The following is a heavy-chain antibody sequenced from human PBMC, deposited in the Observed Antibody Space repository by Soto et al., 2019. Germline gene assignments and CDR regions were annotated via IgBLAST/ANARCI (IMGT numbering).Heavy chain of an antibody. J-gene: IGHJ4*02. D-gene: IGHD1-1*01. CDR2: ISGSGPT. V-gene: IGHV3-23*01. CDR3: AKLYFQLGMGGDFDD. Sequence: DVQLLESGGGLVQPGGSLRLSCAVSGFTFSPYGMSWVRQAPGKGLEWVSSISGSGPTYYADSVKGRFTISRDNSKNLVFLQMNSLRADDTAIYYCAKLYFQLGMGGDFDDWGQGTLVTVSS. CDR1: GFTFSPYG.